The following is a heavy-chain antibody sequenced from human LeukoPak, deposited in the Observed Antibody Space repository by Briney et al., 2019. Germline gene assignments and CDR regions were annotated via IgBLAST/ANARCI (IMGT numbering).Heavy chain of an antibody. CDR3: ARDDLPTSTLQIRGYYYYYGMDV. V-gene: IGHV3-48*03. CDR1: GFTFSSYE. Sequence: PGGSLRLSCAASGFTFSSYEMNWVRQAPGKGLEWVSYISCSGSSIYYADSVKGRFTISRDNAKNSLYLQMNSLRAEDTAVYYCARDDLPTSTLQIRGYYYYYGMDVWGQGTTVT. J-gene: IGHJ6*02. D-gene: IGHD5-12*01. CDR2: ISCSGSSI.